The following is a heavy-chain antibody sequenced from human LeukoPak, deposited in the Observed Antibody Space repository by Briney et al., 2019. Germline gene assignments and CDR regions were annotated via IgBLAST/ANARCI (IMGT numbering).Heavy chain of an antibody. D-gene: IGHD2-2*01. CDR2: IYYSVGT. CDR3: ARQLRGFGF. V-gene: IGHV4-30-4*01. CDR1: GDSINSYY. J-gene: IGHJ4*02. Sequence: SETLSLTCTVSGDSINSYYWSWIRQPPGKDLEWIGHIYYSVGTYYNPSLKSRVTISLDTSKNQFSLKLTSVTAADTAVYYCARQLRGFGFWGQGTLVTVSS.